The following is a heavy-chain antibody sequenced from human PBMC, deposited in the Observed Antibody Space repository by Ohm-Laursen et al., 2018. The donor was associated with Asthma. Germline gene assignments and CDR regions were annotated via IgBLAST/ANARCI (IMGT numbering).Heavy chain of an antibody. CDR1: GYTFTSYA. V-gene: IGHV1-3*01. J-gene: IGHJ2*01. Sequence: ASVKVSCNASGYTFTSYAMHWVRQAPGQRLEWMGWINAGNGNTKYSQKFQGRVTITRDTSASTAYMELSSLRSEDTAVYYCARYDYGDYVFDLWGRGTLVTVSS. CDR3: ARYDYGDYVFDL. D-gene: IGHD4-17*01. CDR2: INAGNGNT.